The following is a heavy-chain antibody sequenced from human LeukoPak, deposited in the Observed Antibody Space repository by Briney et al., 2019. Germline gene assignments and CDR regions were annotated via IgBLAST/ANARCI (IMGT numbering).Heavy chain of an antibody. J-gene: IGHJ4*02. CDR1: GFTFSSFE. CDR2: IGSSGSII. Sequence: GGSLRLSCAASGFTFSSFEMNWVRQAPGKGLEWVSYIGSSGSIIYYADSVKGRFTISRDNAKNSLYLQMNSLRAEDTAVYYCARDVNGYFDYWGQGTLVTVSS. V-gene: IGHV3-48*03. CDR3: ARDVNGYFDY.